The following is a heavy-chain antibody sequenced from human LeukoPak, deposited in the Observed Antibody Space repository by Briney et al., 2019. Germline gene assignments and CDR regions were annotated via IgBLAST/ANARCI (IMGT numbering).Heavy chain of an antibody. J-gene: IGHJ4*02. CDR2: IYYSGSN. CDR3: ARALVGGATGCYFDY. CDR1: GGFLSRYY. D-gene: IGHD3-10*01. V-gene: IGHV4-59*12. Sequence: PSETLSLTCTVSGGFLSRYYWSWIRQPAGKGLEWIGSIYYSGSNYYNPTLKSRVTISVDTSKNQLSLKLSSVTAADTAVYYCARALVGGATGCYFDYWGQGTLVTVSS.